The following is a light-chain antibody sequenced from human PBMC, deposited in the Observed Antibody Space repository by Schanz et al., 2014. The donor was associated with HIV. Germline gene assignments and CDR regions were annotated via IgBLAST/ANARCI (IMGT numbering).Light chain of an antibody. Sequence: QSVLTQPPSASGTPGQRVTISCSGSSSNIGSKAVSWYQQLPGTAPRLLIYDNNQRPSGVPDRFSGSKSGTSASLAISGLRSEDEAQYYCAAWDDSLSGRVFGGGTKLTVL. J-gene: IGLJ3*02. CDR1: SSNIGSKA. V-gene: IGLV1-47*02. CDR3: AAWDDSLSGRV. CDR2: DNN.